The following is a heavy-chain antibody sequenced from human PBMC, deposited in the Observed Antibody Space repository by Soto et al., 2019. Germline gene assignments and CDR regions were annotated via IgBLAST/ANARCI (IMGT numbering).Heavy chain of an antibody. J-gene: IGHJ4*02. CDR3: ASAPRGGWYYFDY. Sequence: ASVKVSCKASGYTFTGYYMHWGRQAPGQGLEWMGWINPNSGGTNYAQKFQGWVTMTRDTSISTSYMELSRLRSDDTAVYYCASAPRGGWYYFDYFGQGTLVTVSS. CDR1: GYTFTGYY. V-gene: IGHV1-2*04. D-gene: IGHD6-19*01. CDR2: INPNSGGT.